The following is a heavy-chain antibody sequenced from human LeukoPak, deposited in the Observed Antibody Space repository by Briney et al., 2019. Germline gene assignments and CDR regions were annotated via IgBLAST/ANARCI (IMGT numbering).Heavy chain of an antibody. D-gene: IGHD3-22*01. Sequence: PSETLSLTCAVYGGSFSGYYWSWIRQPPGKGLEWIGEINHSGSTNYNPSLKSRVTISVDTSKNQFSLELSSVTAADTAVYYCARGKRITMIVVVTQPFQHWGQGTLVTVSS. CDR3: ARGKRITMIVVVTQPFQH. J-gene: IGHJ1*01. V-gene: IGHV4-34*01. CDR2: INHSGST. CDR1: GGSFSGYY.